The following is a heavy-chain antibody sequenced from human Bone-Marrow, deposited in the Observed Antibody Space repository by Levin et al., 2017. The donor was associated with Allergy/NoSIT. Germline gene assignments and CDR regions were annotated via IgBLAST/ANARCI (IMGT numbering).Heavy chain of an antibody. CDR1: GYTFNNYW. J-gene: IGHJ4*02. CDR2: MYPGVSDS. CDR3: ARLKCSSSSCYTGSTHYFDY. Sequence: KVSCKGSGYTFNNYWIAWVRQMPGKGLEWMGIMYPGVSDSRYSPSLQGQVTISADNSISTAFLQWSSLKASDTAIYYCARLKCSSSSCYTGSTHYFDYWGQGTLVTVSS. D-gene: IGHD2-2*02. V-gene: IGHV5-51*06.